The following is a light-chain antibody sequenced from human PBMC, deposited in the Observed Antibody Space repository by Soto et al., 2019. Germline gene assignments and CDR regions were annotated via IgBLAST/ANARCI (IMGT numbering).Light chain of an antibody. CDR1: QSVSSSY. CDR3: HQYGSSSWT. Sequence: IELTQSPGTLSLSQRERATLSCRASQSVSSSYLAWYQQKPGQAPRLLIYGASSRATGIPDRFSGSGSGTDFTLTISRLEPEDFAVYYCHQYGSSSWTFGQGTKVDIK. CDR2: GAS. J-gene: IGKJ1*01. V-gene: IGKV3-20*01.